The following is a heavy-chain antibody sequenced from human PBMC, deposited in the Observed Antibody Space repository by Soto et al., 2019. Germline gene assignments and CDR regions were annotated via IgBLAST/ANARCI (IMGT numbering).Heavy chain of an antibody. Sequence: GGSLRLSCVASGFILSDFAMHWVRQAPGRGLEWVAVILKDGKSKYYADSVRGRFTISSDTSKDTIFLQLTSLRLDDSAVYYCAKTGCNGGSCFSWFDPWGQGTPVTVSS. J-gene: IGHJ5*02. CDR3: AKTGCNGGSCFSWFDP. CDR1: GFILSDFA. CDR2: ILKDGKSK. D-gene: IGHD2-15*01. V-gene: IGHV3-30*04.